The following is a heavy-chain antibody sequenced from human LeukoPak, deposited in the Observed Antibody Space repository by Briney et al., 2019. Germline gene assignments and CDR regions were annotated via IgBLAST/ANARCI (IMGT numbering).Heavy chain of an antibody. CDR3: AKSAVAGWVRDFDS. Sequence: GGSLRPSCAASGFTFSNYGMHWVRQAPGKGLEWVAVIWYDGSNKYYADSVKGRFTISRDNSKNTLYLQMNSLTADDTAIYYCAKSAVAGWVRDFDSWGQGILVTVSS. J-gene: IGHJ4*02. CDR1: GFTFSNYG. D-gene: IGHD6-19*01. V-gene: IGHV3-33*06. CDR2: IWYDGSNK.